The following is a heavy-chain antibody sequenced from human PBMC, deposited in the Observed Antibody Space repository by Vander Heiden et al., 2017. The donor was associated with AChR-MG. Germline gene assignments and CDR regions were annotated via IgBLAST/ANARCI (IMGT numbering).Heavy chain of an antibody. V-gene: IGHV4-59*11. Sequence: QVQLQESGPGLVKPSETLSLTCTVSGDSMSYHYLGWIRQSPGEGLEWIGQMSKRGFPDYTPPLRSRVTVSLDTSKNQVSLKVASVGAADTGVYYCVRVSDSSGYAHWFFDLWGRGTLVTVSS. J-gene: IGHJ2*01. D-gene: IGHD3-22*01. CDR2: MSKRGFP. CDR1: GDSMSYHY. CDR3: VRVSDSSGYAHWFFDL.